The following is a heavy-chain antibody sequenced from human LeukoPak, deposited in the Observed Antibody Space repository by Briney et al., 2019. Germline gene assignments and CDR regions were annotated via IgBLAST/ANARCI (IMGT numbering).Heavy chain of an antibody. V-gene: IGHV3-30-3*01. CDR1: GFTFSSYA. J-gene: IGHJ5*02. CDR3: ACCITAPFDP. CDR2: ISYDGSSK. D-gene: IGHD3-10*01. Sequence: GGSLRLSCAASGFTFSSYAMHWVRQAPGKGLEWVAVISYDGSSKYYAGSVKGRFTISRDNSKNTLYLQMNSLRAEDTAVYYCACCITAPFDPWGQGTLVIVSS.